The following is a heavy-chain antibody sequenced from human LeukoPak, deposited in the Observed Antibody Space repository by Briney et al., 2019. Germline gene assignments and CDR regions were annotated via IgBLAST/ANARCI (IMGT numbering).Heavy chain of an antibody. CDR2: INWNGGST. CDR1: GFTFDGYG. Sequence: GGSLRLSCSASGFTFDGYGMSWVRQAPGKGPEWVSDINWNGGSTAYADSVKGRFTISRDNAKNSLYLQLTILRAEDTAFYYCARRRVSVVSYYFDYWSQGALVTVSS. CDR3: ARRRVSVVSYYFDY. J-gene: IGHJ4*02. V-gene: IGHV3-20*04. D-gene: IGHD2-21*01.